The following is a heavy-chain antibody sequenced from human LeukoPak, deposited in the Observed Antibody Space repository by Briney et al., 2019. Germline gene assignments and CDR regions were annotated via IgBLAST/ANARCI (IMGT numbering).Heavy chain of an antibody. CDR1: GFTFSDYY. D-gene: IGHD4-23*01. CDR2: ISSSGSTI. CDR3: ARERRRVVTSRDAFDI. Sequence: GGSLRLSCAASGFTFSDYYMSWIRQAPGKGLEWVSYISSSGSTIYYADSVKGRFTISRDNAKNSLYLQMNSLRAEDTAVYYCARERRRVVTSRDAFDIWGQGTMVTVSS. J-gene: IGHJ3*02. V-gene: IGHV3-11*01.